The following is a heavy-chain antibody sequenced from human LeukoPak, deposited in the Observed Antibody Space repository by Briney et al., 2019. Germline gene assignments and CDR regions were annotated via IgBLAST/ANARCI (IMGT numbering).Heavy chain of an antibody. J-gene: IGHJ4*02. CDR1: GFTFSSYG. D-gene: IGHD5/OR15-5a*01. Sequence: GGSLRLSCAASGFTFSSYGMHWVRQAPGKGLEWVAVIWNDGSNKYYADSVKGRFTISRDNSKNTLYLQMNSLRAEDTAVYYCARDLSTRQLIDYWGQGTLVTVSS. CDR2: IWNDGSNK. V-gene: IGHV3-33*01. CDR3: ARDLSTRQLIDY.